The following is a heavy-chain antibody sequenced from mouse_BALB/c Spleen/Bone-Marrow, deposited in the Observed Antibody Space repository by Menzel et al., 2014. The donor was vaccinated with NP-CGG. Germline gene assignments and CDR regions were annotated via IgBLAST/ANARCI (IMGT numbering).Heavy chain of an antibody. V-gene: IGHV5-12*02. CDR3: ARPTIYYDYDGYAMDY. D-gene: IGHD2-4*01. J-gene: IGHJ4*01. CDR2: ISNGGGST. CDR1: GFTFSDYY. Sequence: EVQLQQSGGGLVQPGGSLKLSCATSGFTFSDYYMYWVRQTPEKRLERVAYISNGGGSTYYPDTAKGRFTISRDNAKNTLYLQMSRLKSEDTAMYYCARPTIYYDYDGYAMDYWGQGTSVTVSS.